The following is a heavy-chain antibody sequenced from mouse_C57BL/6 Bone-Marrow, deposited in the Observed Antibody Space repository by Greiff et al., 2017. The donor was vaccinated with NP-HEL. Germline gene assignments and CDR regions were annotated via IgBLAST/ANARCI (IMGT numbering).Heavy chain of an antibody. J-gene: IGHJ3*01. V-gene: IGHV6-3*01. D-gene: IGHD2-3*01. CDR1: GFTFSNYW. CDR2: IRLKSDNYAT. Sequence: DVKLVESGGGLVQPGGSMKLSCVASGFTFSNYWMNWVRQSPEKGLEWVAQIRLKSDNYATHYAESVKGRFTISRVYSQSSVYLPMHNLRSADTGIYYCTGYDGPFAYWGQGTLVTVSA. CDR3: TGYDGPFAY.